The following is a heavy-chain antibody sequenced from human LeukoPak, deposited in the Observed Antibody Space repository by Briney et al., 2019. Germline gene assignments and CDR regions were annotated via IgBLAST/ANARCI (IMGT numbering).Heavy chain of an antibody. D-gene: IGHD3-22*01. V-gene: IGHV3-23*01. CDR3: AKGAYYDSSGYISDY. J-gene: IGHJ4*02. CDR1: GFTFSSYA. CDR2: ISGSGGSS. Sequence: PGGSLRLSCAASGFTFSSYAMSWVRQAPGKGLVWVSAISGSGGSSYYADSVKGRFTISRDNSKNTLYLQMNSLRAEDTAVYYCAKGAYYDSSGYISDYWGQGTLVTVSS.